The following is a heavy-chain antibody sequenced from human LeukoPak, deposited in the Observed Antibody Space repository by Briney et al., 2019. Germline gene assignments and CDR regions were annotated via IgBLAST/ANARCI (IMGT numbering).Heavy chain of an antibody. V-gene: IGHV1-18*01. J-gene: IGHJ5*02. Sequence: ASVKVSCKASGYTFTSYGISWVRQAPGQGLEWMGWVSVFNNDNRNYAQKFRDRVTLTTDTSTSTAYMELRSLRSDDTAVYYCVRDPYGSGSAWGQGTLVTVSS. CDR2: VSVFNNDNR. CDR3: VRDPYGSGSA. D-gene: IGHD3-10*01. CDR1: GYTFTSYG.